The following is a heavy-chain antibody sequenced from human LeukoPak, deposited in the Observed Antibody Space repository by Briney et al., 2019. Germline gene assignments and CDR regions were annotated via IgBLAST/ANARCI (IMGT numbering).Heavy chain of an antibody. CDR1: GFTFSSYS. V-gene: IGHV3-30*03. Sequence: GGSLRLSCAASGFTFSSYSMNWVRQAPGKGLEWVAVISYDGSKKYYADSVKGRFTISRDNSKNTVYLQMNSLRVEDTAVYYCARGTSQGYCGGGDCYGAFDIWGQGTMVTVSS. CDR3: ARGTSQGYCGGGDCYGAFDI. J-gene: IGHJ3*02. CDR2: ISYDGSKK. D-gene: IGHD2-15*01.